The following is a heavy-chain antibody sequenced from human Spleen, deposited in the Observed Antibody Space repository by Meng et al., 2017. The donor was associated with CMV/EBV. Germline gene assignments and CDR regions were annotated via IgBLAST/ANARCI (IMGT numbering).Heavy chain of an antibody. CDR1: GGSFNNYV. J-gene: IGHJ6*02. V-gene: IGHV1-69*05. D-gene: IGHD2-8*01. CDR3: ARDSGFHDIVLIARVQKPLFGYGMDV. Sequence: SVKVSCKSSGGSFNNYVMTWVRQAPGQGLEWMGGIIPIFGKGHYAQKFQGRFTITTDESTNTAYMELSSLRSEDTAMYYCARDSGFHDIVLIARVQKPLFGYGMDVWGQGTTVTVSS. CDR2: IIPIFGKG.